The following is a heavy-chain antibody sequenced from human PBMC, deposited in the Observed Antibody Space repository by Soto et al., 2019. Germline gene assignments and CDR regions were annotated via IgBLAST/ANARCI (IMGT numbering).Heavy chain of an antibody. CDR1: GGSISSGDYS. CDR2: IYHSGST. V-gene: IGHV4-30-2*01. Sequence: SETLSLTCAVSGGSISSGDYSWSGIQQPPGKGLEWIGYIYHSGSTYYNPSLKSRVTISVDKSRNQFSLKLSSVTAADTAVYYCARRWGEGRVDYWGQGTLVTVSS. CDR3: ARRWGEGRVDY. D-gene: IGHD3-10*01. J-gene: IGHJ4*02.